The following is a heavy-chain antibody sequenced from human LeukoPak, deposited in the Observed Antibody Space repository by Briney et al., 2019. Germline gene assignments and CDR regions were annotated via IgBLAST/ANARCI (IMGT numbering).Heavy chain of an antibody. D-gene: IGHD1-1*01. V-gene: IGHV4-59*01. CDR2: IYFSGIT. J-gene: IGHJ5*02. CDR1: GGSFSGYY. CDR3: ARGYDYRSSWFDP. Sequence: PSETLSLTCAVYGGSFSGYYWSWIRQPPGKGLEWIGYIYFSGITNYNPSLRSRVTTSVDTSKNQFSLKLTSVTAADTAVYYCARGYDYRSSWFDPWGQGTLVTVSS.